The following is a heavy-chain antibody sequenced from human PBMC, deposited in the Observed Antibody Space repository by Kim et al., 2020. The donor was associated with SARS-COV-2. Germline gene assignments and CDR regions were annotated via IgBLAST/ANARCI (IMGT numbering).Heavy chain of an antibody. CDR2: LYWDDNK. Sequence: SGPTLVQPTQTLTLTCTFSGFSLSTIGVGVGWIRQPPGQAPEWLALLYWDDNKDYSASLKSRLTITKDASKNQVILTMTRMDPVDTATYFCAHNVVAAPVLGAFDIWGRGTLVTVSS. CDR3: AHNVVAAPVLGAFDI. CDR1: GFSLSTIGVG. V-gene: IGHV2-5*02. J-gene: IGHJ3*02. D-gene: IGHD6-19*01.